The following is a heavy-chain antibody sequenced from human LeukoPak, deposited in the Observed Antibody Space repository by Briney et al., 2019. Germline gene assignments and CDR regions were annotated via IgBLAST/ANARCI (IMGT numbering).Heavy chain of an antibody. V-gene: IGHV3-21*01. D-gene: IGHD6-13*01. CDR3: ARASSSWYYFDY. J-gene: IGHJ4*02. Sequence: GGSLRLSCTASGFTFGDYAMSWVRQAPGKGLEWVSFISTSSSYIYYADSVKGRFTISRDNAKNSLYLQMNSLRAEDTAVYYCARASSSWYYFDYWGQGTLVTVSS. CDR2: ISTSSSYI. CDR1: GFTFGDYA.